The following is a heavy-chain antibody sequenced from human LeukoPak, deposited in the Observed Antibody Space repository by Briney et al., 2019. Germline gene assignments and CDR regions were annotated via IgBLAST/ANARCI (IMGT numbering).Heavy chain of an antibody. J-gene: IGHJ4*02. CDR2: VSATGYTT. V-gene: IGHV3-23*01. CDR3: AKGAVGKTESSGYPPHFDY. D-gene: IGHD3-22*01. CDR1: GFTLPYG. Sequence: GGSLRLSCVVSGFTLPYGMSWVRQAPGKGLEWVSYVSATGYTTSYADSVKGRFTISRDNAKNTVFLQMDSLRADDTAVYYCAKGAVGKTESSGYPPHFDYWGQGTLVTVSS.